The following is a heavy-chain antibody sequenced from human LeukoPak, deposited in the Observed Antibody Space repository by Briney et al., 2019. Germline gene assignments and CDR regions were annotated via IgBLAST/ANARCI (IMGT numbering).Heavy chain of an antibody. Sequence: GGSLRLSCAASGFTFSSYAMSWVRKAPGKGREGVSAIIGSGGSTYYADSVKGRFTISRDNSKNTLYLQMNSLRAEDTAVYYCAKVPGYSYGYDYYGMDVWGQGTTVTVSS. CDR2: IIGSGGST. V-gene: IGHV3-23*01. CDR3: AKVPGYSYGYDYYGMDV. D-gene: IGHD5-18*01. CDR1: GFTFSSYA. J-gene: IGHJ6*02.